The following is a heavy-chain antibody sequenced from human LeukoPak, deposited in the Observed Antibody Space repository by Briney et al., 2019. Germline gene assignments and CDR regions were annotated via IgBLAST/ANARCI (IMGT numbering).Heavy chain of an antibody. D-gene: IGHD5-12*01. Sequence: PSETLSLTCTVSGGSIRSTSYYWGWIRQPPGKGLEWIGNIYYSGSTYYNPSLKSRLTISVDTSKNHFSLKLNSVTAADTAVYYCARLTRVDVVATAPSFFDYWGLGTPVTVSS. CDR3: ARLTRVDVVATAPSFFDY. CDR1: GGSIRSTSYY. V-gene: IGHV4-39*02. CDR2: IYYSGST. J-gene: IGHJ4*02.